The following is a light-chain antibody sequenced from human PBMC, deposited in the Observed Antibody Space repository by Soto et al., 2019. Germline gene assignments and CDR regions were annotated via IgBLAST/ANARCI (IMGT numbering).Light chain of an antibody. CDR1: QTFSSH. CDR2: DAS. CDR3: QQRSNWPPVST. J-gene: IGKJ5*01. V-gene: IGKV3-11*01. Sequence: EIVLTQSPATLSLSPGERATLSCRASQTFSSHLAWYQQKPGQAPRLLIYDASKRATAIPARFSGRGSGTDFTLTLSSLEPEDFAVYYCQQRSNWPPVSTFGQGTRLEIK.